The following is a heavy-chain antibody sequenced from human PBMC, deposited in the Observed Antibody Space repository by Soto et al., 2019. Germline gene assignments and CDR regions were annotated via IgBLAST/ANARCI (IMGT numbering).Heavy chain of an antibody. J-gene: IGHJ6*04. CDR3: ARQGYQDNWSGYPHPDYGLDV. CDR1: GYIFTNYW. D-gene: IGHD3-3*01. V-gene: IGHV5-51*01. Sequence: GESLKISCKGSGYIFTNYWIGWVRQMPGKGLEWMGIIYPGDSHTRYSPSFQGQVTISVDTSMSSADLQWGSLKASDTAKYYCARQGYQDNWSGYPHPDYGLDVWGAGTTVPVSS. CDR2: IYPGDSHT.